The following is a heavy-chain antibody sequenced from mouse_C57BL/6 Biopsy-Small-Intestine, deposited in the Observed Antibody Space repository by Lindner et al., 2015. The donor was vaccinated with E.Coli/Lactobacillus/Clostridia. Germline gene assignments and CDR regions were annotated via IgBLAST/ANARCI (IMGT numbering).Heavy chain of an antibody. Sequence: SVKVSCKTYGYGFIDYDIVWVRQAPGQGLEWMEWLDTDSGNSGQAEKFQDRVTFARDTSINTVYMEVSGLTFEDTAVYFCARVISSFDGDYWGQGTRLTVSS. D-gene: IGHD2-12*01. CDR1: GYGFIDYD. CDR3: ARVISSFDGDY. CDR2: LDTDSGNS. V-gene: IGHV1-84*02. J-gene: IGHJ2*03.